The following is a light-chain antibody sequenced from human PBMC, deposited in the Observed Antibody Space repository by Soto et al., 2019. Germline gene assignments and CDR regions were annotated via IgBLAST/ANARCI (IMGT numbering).Light chain of an antibody. V-gene: IGLV3-21*02. CDR2: DDG. J-gene: IGLJ2*01. CDR3: QVWDSSSDHRVV. CDR1: NIAIKS. Sequence: SYELTQAPSVSVAPGQTARITCGGNNIAIKSVHWYQQKPGQAPVLVVYDDGDRPPGIPERFSGSNSANTATLTITRVEAGDEADYHCQVWDSSSDHRVVFGGGTKVTVL.